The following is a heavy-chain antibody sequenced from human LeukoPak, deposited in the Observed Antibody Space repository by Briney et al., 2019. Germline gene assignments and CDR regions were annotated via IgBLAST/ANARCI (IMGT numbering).Heavy chain of an antibody. CDR3: ARDRAATQGWVEFDP. CDR1: GFSARGYY. CDR2: IRGSGET. Sequence: GGFLRLSCAVSGFSARGYYMSWVRQAPGKGLEWVSLIRGSGETFYADSVKGRFSISRDDSKNTVYLQMNSLRIEDTAVYFCARDRAATQGWVEFDPWGQGTLVTVSS. J-gene: IGHJ5*02. V-gene: IGHV3-66*03. D-gene: IGHD5-24*01.